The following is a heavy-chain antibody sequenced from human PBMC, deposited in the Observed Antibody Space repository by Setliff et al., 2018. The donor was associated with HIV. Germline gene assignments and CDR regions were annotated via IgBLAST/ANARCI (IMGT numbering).Heavy chain of an antibody. J-gene: IGHJ4*02. CDR2: IYPSGAT. CDR3: ARIRGDYFFDY. CDR1: GNSTSTYF. V-gene: IGHV4-4*07. Sequence: TLSLTCTVSGNSTSTYFWSWIRQPAGKGLEWIGRIYPSGATNYNPSLKSRVTMSVDMSRNQFSLKLSSVTAADTAVYYCARIRGDYFFDYWGQGILVTVSS. D-gene: IGHD2-21*02.